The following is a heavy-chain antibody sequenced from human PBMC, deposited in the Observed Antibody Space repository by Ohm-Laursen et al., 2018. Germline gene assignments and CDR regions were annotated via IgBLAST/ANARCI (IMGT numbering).Heavy chain of an antibody. CDR1: GGSISAYY. D-gene: IGHD3-9*01. J-gene: IGHJ5*02. CDR3: ARDNYDILTENWFDP. CDR2: IYTSGTT. V-gene: IGHV4-4*07. Sequence: LSLTCTVSGGSISAYYWSWIRQPAGKGLEWIGRIYTSGTTNYNPSLKSRVTMSLDTSKNQFSLKLSSVTAADTAVYYCARDNYDILTENWFDPWGRGTLVTVSS.